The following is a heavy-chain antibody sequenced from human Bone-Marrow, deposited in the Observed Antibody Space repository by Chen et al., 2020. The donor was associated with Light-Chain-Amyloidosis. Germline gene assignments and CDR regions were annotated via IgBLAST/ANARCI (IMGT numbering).Heavy chain of an antibody. CDR1: GFAFSSYA. CDR3: AKDISYDDILPGYPADAFDI. Sequence: EVQLVESGGGLLQRGGSLRLSCAASGFAFSSYAMSWVRQAPGKGLEWVSTISGSGGSRYYGDSVKGRLPISRDNSKNALCLQMNSLRAEDTAVYYCAKDISYDDILPGYPADAFDIWGQGTMVTVSS. CDR2: ISGSGGSR. J-gene: IGHJ3*02. D-gene: IGHD3-9*01. V-gene: IGHV3-23*04.